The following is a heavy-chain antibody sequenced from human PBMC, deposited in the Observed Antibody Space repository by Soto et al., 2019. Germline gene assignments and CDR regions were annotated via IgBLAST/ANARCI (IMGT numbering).Heavy chain of an antibody. V-gene: IGHV4-59*03. CDR3: AGWHYTQVNPRDV. Sequence: SYTMRVTCTVSRRSINNYYWTLIRQPPGKGLEWIGYVSYSGRTNYNPSLKSRVNMFVDKSKNQFSLNLTSVTAADPAVYYLAGWHYTQVNPRDVWRQGIRV. J-gene: IGHJ3*01. D-gene: IGHD6-19*01. CDR1: RRSINNYY. CDR2: VSYSGRT.